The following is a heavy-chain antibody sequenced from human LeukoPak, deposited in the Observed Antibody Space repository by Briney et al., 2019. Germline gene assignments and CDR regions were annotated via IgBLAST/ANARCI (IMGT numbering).Heavy chain of an antibody. J-gene: IGHJ3*02. Sequence: GGSLRLSCAASGFTFSSYSMNWVRQAPGKGLEWVSYISSSSSTIYYADSVKGRFTISRDNAKNSLYLQMNSLRAEDTAVYYCARDSTRATDAFDIWGQGTMVTVSS. CDR1: GFTFSSYS. CDR2: ISSSSSTI. V-gene: IGHV3-48*04. CDR3: ARDSTRATDAFDI.